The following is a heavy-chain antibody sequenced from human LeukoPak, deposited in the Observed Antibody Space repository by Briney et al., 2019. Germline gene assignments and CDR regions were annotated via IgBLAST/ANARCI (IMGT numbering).Heavy chain of an antibody. D-gene: IGHD3-10*01. CDR2: ISGSGGST. V-gene: IGHV3-23*01. J-gene: IGHJ6*02. CDR1: GFTFSSYA. CDR3: AKESHYYGSGSYRYYYYGMDV. Sequence: GGSLRLSCAASGFTFSSYAMSWVRQAPGKGLEWVSAISGSGGSTYYADSVKGRFTISRDNSKNTLCLQMNSLRAEDTAVYYCAKESHYYGSGSYRYYYYGMDVWGQGTTVTVSS.